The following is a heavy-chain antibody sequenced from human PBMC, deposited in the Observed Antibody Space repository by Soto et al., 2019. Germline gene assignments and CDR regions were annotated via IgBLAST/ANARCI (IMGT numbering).Heavy chain of an antibody. D-gene: IGHD2-8*02. CDR1: GGSISSYY. CDR3: ARDKITGLFDY. Sequence: SETLSLTCTVSGGSISSYYWSWIRQPPGKGLEWIGYSYYSGSTNYNPSLKSRVTISVDTSKNQFSLKLSSVTAADTAVYYCARDKITGLFDYWGQGTLVTVCS. CDR2: SYYSGST. J-gene: IGHJ4*02. V-gene: IGHV4-59*12.